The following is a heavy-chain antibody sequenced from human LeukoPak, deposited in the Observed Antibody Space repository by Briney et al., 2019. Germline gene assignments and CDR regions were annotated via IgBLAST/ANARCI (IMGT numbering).Heavy chain of an antibody. Sequence: GGSLRLSCAATGFTVSSNDMSWIRRDPGKGLEWVSVIYSGGSTYYADSVKGRFTISRDNSKNTLYLQMNSLRAEDTAVYYCARASALGTVTPYYGMDVWGQGATVTVSS. CDR1: GFTVSSND. J-gene: IGHJ6*02. CDR2: IYSGGST. D-gene: IGHD4-17*01. CDR3: ARASALGTVTPYYGMDV. V-gene: IGHV3-53*01.